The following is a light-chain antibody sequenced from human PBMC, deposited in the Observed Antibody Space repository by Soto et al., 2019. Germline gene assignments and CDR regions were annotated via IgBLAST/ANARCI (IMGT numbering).Light chain of an antibody. V-gene: IGKV1-39*01. CDR1: QSITTY. CDR3: QQIYSAPRT. J-gene: IGKJ4*01. CDR2: AAS. Sequence: IKMTQSQSSLSASVGDTVTIVSRASQSITTYLNWYRQKPGKAPKLLIYAASSLQSGVPSRFSGSGSETEFTLSISSLQPEDFATYFCQQIYSAPRTFGGGTKVDIK.